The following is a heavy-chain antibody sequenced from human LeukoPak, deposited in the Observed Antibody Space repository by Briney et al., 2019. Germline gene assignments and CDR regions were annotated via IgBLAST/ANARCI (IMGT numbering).Heavy chain of an antibody. CDR1: GFTVSSNY. J-gene: IGHJ6*02. D-gene: IGHD4-17*01. CDR3: ARDRHDYGDYGAYYYYGMDV. Sequence: GGSLRLSCAASGFTVSSNYMSWVRQAPGKGLEWVSVIYSGGSTYYADSVKGRFTISRDNSKNTLYLQMNSLRAEDTAVYYCARDRHDYGDYGAYYYYGMDVWGQGTTVTVSS. V-gene: IGHV3-53*01. CDR2: IYSGGST.